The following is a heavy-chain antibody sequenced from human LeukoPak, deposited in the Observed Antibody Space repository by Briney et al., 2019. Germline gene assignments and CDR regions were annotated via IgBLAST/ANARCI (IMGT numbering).Heavy chain of an antibody. CDR2: IYSGGRAFYGGDT. D-gene: IGHD6-13*01. Sequence: GGSLRLSCAVSGFTVSSNYMGWVRQAPGKGLEWISVIYSGGRAFYGGDTFYADSVKGRFTISRDDSKNTLYLQMNSLRAEDTAVYYCARRCSTSCCMDYWGQGTLVTVSS. V-gene: IGHV3-23*03. CDR1: GFTVSSNY. CDR3: ARRCSTSCCMDY. J-gene: IGHJ4*02.